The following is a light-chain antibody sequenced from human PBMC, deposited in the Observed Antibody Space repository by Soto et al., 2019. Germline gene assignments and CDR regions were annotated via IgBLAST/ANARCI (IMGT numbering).Light chain of an antibody. Sequence: DIQMTQSPSSLSASVGDRVTITCQASQDISNYLNWYQQKPGKAPKLLIYAAPSLQSGVPSRFSGSGSGTDFTLTISSLEPEDFAVYYCQQRGNWPPTWTFGQGTKVDIK. CDR3: QQRGNWPPTWT. J-gene: IGKJ1*01. V-gene: IGKV1-39*01. CDR2: AAP. CDR1: QDISNY.